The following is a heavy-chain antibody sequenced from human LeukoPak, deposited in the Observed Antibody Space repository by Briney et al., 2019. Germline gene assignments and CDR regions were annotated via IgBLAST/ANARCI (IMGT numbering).Heavy chain of an antibody. D-gene: IGHD2-21*01. CDR2: IIPIFGTA. V-gene: IGHV1-69*13. Sequence: SVKVSCKASGGTFSSYAISWVRQAPGQGLEWMGGIIPIFGTANYAQKFQGRVTITADESTSTAYMELSSLRSEDAAVYYCARVRYQVVVIAYDAFDIWGQGTMVTVSS. J-gene: IGHJ3*02. CDR1: GGTFSSYA. CDR3: ARVRYQVVVIAYDAFDI.